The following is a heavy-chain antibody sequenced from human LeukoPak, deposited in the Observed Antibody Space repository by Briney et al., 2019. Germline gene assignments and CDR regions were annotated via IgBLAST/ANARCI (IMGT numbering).Heavy chain of an antibody. CDR1: GFTFSSYS. CDR2: ITSSNNYI. CDR3: ARGEFGDYYYFYMDV. V-gene: IGHV3-21*01. J-gene: IGHJ6*03. Sequence: GGSLRLSCQASGFTFSSYSMNWVRQAPGKGLEWVSSITSSNNYIYYGDSVKGRFTISRDDAKNSLFLQMNSLRAEDTATYYCARGEFGDYYYFYMDVWGKGTTVTVSS. D-gene: IGHD2/OR15-2a*01.